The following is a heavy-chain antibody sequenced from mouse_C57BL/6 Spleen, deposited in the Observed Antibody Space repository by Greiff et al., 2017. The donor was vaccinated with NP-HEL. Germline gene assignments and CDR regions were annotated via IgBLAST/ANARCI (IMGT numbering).Heavy chain of an antibody. CDR3: ARHRDGYYGY. D-gene: IGHD2-3*01. J-gene: IGHJ2*01. CDR2: INPNNGGT. V-gene: IGHV1-26*01. Sequence: EVQLQQSGPELVKPGASVKISCKASGYTFTDYYMNWVKQSHGKSLEWIGDINPNNGGTSYNQKFKGKATLTVDKSSSTAYMELRSLTSEDSAVYYCARHRDGYYGYWGQGTTLTVSS. CDR1: GYTFTDYY.